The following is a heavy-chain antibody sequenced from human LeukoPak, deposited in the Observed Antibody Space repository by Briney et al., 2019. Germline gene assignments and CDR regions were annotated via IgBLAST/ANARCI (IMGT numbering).Heavy chain of an antibody. Sequence: SVKVSCKASGGTFSSYAISWVRQVPGQGLEWMGGIIPIFGTANYAQKFQGRVTITADESTSTAYMELSSLRSEDTAVYYCARGGPVATAYYFDYWGQGTLVTVSS. CDR3: ARGGPVATAYYFDY. V-gene: IGHV1-69*13. J-gene: IGHJ4*02. CDR2: IIPIFGTA. D-gene: IGHD5-18*01. CDR1: GGTFSSYA.